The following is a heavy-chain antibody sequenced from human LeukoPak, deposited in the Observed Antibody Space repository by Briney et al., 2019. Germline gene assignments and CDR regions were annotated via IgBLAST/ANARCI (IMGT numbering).Heavy chain of an antibody. CDR2: INKDGGEK. J-gene: IGHJ4*02. V-gene: IGHV3-7*03. D-gene: IGHD5-18*01. Sequence: GGSLRLSRAASGFTFSSYWMSWVRQAPGKGLEWVANINKDGGEKYYVDSVKGRFTISRDNAKNSLYLQMNSLRADDTAVYYCVKATRIQLWLPDYWGQGTLVTVSS. CDR1: GFTFSSYW. CDR3: VKATRIQLWLPDY.